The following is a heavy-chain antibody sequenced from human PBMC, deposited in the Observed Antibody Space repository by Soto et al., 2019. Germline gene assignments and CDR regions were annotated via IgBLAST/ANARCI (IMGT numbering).Heavy chain of an antibody. V-gene: IGHV1-69*06. J-gene: IGHJ4*02. D-gene: IGHD1-26*01. CDR1: GSTFNNFA. CDR3: ARAIKRWEVNYYFDF. CDR2: IVVDSNTA. Sequence: QVQLVQSGAAVSKPGSSVKVSCKASGSTFNNFAFSWVRQAPGHGPEWMGGIVVDSNTAEYSQRFQDRVTITADTSTDTLYMELGSLTFEDTAVYYCARAIKRWEVNYYFDFWGQGTLVTVSS.